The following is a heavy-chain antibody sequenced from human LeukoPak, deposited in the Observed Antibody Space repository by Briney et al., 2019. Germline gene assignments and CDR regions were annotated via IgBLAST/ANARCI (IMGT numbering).Heavy chain of an antibody. CDR3: AKGSGSYKGIDY. D-gene: IGHD3-10*01. Sequence: GGSLRLSCAASGFTFSSYAMNWVRQAPGKRLEWVSGISSNGDSTYYADSVKGRFTISRDNSKNTLYLQMNSLRAEDTAVYYCAKGSGSYKGIDYWGQGTLVTVSS. J-gene: IGHJ4*02. V-gene: IGHV3-23*01. CDR2: ISSNGDST. CDR1: GFTFSSYA.